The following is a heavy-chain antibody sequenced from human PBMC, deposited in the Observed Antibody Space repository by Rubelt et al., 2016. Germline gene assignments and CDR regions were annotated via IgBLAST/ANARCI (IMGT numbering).Heavy chain of an antibody. Sequence: QVQLVQSGAEVKKPGASVKVSCKASGYTFTSYAMHWVRQAPGQRLAWMGWINAGNGNTKYSQKFQGRVTITRDTSASTAYMELSRLRSEDTAVYYCARGLGLGYSSSWYRGWFDPWGQGTLVTVSS. CDR2: INAGNGNT. CDR1: GYTFTSYA. CDR3: ARGLGLGYSSSWYRGWFDP. D-gene: IGHD6-13*01. V-gene: IGHV1-3*01. J-gene: IGHJ5*02.